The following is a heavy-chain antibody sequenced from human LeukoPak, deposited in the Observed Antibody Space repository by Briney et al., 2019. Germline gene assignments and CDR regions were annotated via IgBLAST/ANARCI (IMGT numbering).Heavy chain of an antibody. V-gene: IGHV3-13*01. D-gene: IGHD5-18*01. Sequence: GGSLRLSCTASGFTLGSHDMHWVRQIPGQGLEWVAAFSSGFHAFFADSVQGRFTVSREDARNSLYLQMNSLRAGDTAVYYCVREARGYHYTYFDYWGQGTLVTVSS. CDR1: GFTLGSHD. J-gene: IGHJ4*02. CDR2: FSSGFHA. CDR3: VREARGYHYTYFDY.